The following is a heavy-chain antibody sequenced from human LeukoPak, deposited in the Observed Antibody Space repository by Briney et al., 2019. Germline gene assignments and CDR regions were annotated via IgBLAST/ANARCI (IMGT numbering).Heavy chain of an antibody. V-gene: IGHV3-21*01. D-gene: IGHD1-26*01. CDR2: ISNSGSYI. Sequence: GGSLRLSCAASGFTFSSLNMNWVRQAPGKGLEWVSSISNSGSYIYYADSLKGRFTISRDNAKNSLFLQLSSLRAEDTAIYYCARVVGLYYYDYAMDVWGQGTTVTVSS. CDR3: ARVVGLYYYDYAMDV. J-gene: IGHJ6*02. CDR1: GFTFSSLN.